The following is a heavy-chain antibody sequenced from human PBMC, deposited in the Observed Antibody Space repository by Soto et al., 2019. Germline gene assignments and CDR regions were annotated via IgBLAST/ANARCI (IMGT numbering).Heavy chain of an antibody. CDR3: ARSVLEVRGVIITLFDY. CDR1: GYTFTSYD. D-gene: IGHD3-10*01. J-gene: IGHJ4*02. V-gene: IGHV1-8*01. Sequence: ASVKVSCKASGYTFTSYDINWVRQATGQGLEWMGWMNPNSGNTGYAQKFQGRVTMTRNTSISTAYMELSSLRSEDTAGYYCARSVLEVRGVIITLFDYWGQGTLVTVSS. CDR2: MNPNSGNT.